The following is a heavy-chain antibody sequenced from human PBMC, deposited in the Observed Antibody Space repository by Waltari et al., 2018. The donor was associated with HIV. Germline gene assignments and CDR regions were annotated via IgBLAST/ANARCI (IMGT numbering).Heavy chain of an antibody. J-gene: IGHJ4*02. CDR3: ATEEGYGSGSYLDY. D-gene: IGHD3-10*01. V-gene: IGHV3-15*01. CDR1: GFTFSDAW. Sequence: EEYLVESGGDLIKPGGCLRLSCSASGFTFSDAWMTRHRQGPGKGLEWVGRIKSKTGGGTTDYAAAVKGRFTISRDDSKNTLFLQMNSLKTEDTAVYYCATEEGYGSGSYLDYWGQGTLLTVSS. CDR2: IKSKTGGGTT.